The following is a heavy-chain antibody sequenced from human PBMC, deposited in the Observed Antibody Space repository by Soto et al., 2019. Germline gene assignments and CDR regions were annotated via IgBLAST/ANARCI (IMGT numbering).Heavy chain of an antibody. Sequence: PSETLSLTCTVSGGSISSYYWSWIRQPPGKGLEWIGYIYYSGSTNYNPSLKSRVTISVDTSKNQFSLKLSSVTAADTAVYYCARVPNAGDAFDIWGQGTMVTVSS. CDR2: IYYSGST. V-gene: IGHV4-59*01. J-gene: IGHJ3*02. CDR3: ARVPNAGDAFDI. CDR1: GGSISSYY. D-gene: IGHD2-2*01.